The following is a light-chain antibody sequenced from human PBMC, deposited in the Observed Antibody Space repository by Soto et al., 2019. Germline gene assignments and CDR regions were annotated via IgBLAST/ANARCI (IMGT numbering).Light chain of an antibody. J-gene: IGLJ1*01. CDR1: SSDVGGYTY. CDR2: EVS. V-gene: IGLV2-14*01. CDR3: SSYTSSSTQV. Sequence: QSALTQPASVSGSPGQSITISCTGTSSDVGGYTYVSWYQQHPGKAPQLMIYEVSNRPAGVSNRSSGSKSGTTASLTISGLHADDEADYYCSSYTSSSTQVFGTGTKVTVL.